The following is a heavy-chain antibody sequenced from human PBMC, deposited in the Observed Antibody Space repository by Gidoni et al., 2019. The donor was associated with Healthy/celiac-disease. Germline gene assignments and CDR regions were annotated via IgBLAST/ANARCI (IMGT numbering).Heavy chain of an antibody. CDR1: GYSISSGYS. CDR2: IYHSGST. D-gene: IGHD6-19*01. CDR3: ASRPELSGWYV. J-gene: IGHJ4*02. Sequence: VQPQESAPGLVQPSETLSLTCTVSGYSISSGYSWGWIRQPPGKGLEWIGSIYHSGSTAYNSSRKGRVTISVDTSKNQFSLKLSSVTAADTAVYYCASRPELSGWYVWGQGTLVTVSS. V-gene: IGHV4-38-2*02.